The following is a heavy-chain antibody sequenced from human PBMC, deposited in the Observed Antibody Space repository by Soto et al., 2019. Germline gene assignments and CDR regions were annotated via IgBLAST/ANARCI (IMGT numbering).Heavy chain of an antibody. CDR3: AVGVIGGSSWYGGVFDY. V-gene: IGHV1-18*01. CDR1: GYTFTSYG. CDR2: ISAYNGNT. J-gene: IGHJ4*02. D-gene: IGHD6-13*01. Sequence: QVQLVQSGAEVKKPGASVKVSCKASGYTFTSYGISWVRQAPGQGLEWMGWISAYNGNTNYAQKLQGSVTMTTDTATSAAYRALRRLRSDDPAVYYCAVGVIGGSSWYGGVFDYWGQGTLVTVSS.